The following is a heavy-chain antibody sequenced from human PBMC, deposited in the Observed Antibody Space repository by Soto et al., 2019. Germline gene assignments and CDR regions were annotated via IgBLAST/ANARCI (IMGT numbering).Heavy chain of an antibody. CDR3: ARGGAEQQPYDY. CDR1: GFTFSSYA. J-gene: IGHJ4*02. V-gene: IGHV3-30-3*01. Sequence: QVQLVESGGGVVQPGRSLRLSCAASGFTFSSYAMHWVRQAPGKGLEWVAVISYDGSNKYYADSVKGRFTISRDNSKNRLYLQMNSLRAEDTAVYYCARGGAEQQPYDYWGQGTLVTVSS. CDR2: ISYDGSNK. D-gene: IGHD6-13*01.